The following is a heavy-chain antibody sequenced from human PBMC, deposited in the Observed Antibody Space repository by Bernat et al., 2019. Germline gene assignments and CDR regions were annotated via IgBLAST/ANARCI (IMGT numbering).Heavy chain of an antibody. D-gene: IGHD6-13*01. V-gene: IGHV3-48*01. CDR2: ISSDSSTI. J-gene: IGHJ4*02. CDR3: ARDSGSSWYYFDY. Sequence: EVQLVESGGGLVQPGESLRLSCAASGFIFSTYSMNWVRQAPGKGLEWVSYISSDSSTIYYADSVKGRFTISRDNAKNSLYLQMNSLRAEETAVYYCARDSGSSWYYFDYWGLGTLVTVSS. CDR1: GFIFSTYS.